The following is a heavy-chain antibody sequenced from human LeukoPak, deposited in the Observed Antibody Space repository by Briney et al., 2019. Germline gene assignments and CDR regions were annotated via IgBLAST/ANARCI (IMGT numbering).Heavy chain of an antibody. J-gene: IGHJ4*02. CDR3: AKDQNYESSGYYGGFDY. CDR1: GFSFSSHV. CDR2: LSGSGGDT. D-gene: IGHD3-22*01. V-gene: IGHV3-23*01. Sequence: GGSLRLSCAASGFSFSSHVMHWVRQAPGKGLEWVSGLSGSGGDTYYADSVKGRSTISRDNSKNTLSLQMNSLRAEDAALYYCAKDQNYESSGYYGGFDYWGQGTLVTVSS.